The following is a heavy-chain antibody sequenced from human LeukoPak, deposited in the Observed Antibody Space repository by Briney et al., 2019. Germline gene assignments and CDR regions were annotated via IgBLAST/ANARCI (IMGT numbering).Heavy chain of an antibody. CDR2: IYYSGST. CDR1: GGSISSGDYY. Sequence: KSSETLSLTCTVSGGSISSGDYYWSWIRQPPGKGLEWIGYIYYSGSTYYNSSLKSRVTISVDTSKNQFSLKLSSVTAADTAVYYCARANYYDGSGYLPVVYPSDHWGRGTLVTVSS. V-gene: IGHV4-30-4*01. CDR3: ARANYYDGSGYLPVVYPSDH. J-gene: IGHJ5*02. D-gene: IGHD3-22*01.